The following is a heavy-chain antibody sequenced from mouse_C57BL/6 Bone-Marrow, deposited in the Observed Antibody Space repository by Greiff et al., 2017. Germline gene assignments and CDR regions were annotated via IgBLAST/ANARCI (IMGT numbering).Heavy chain of an antibody. J-gene: IGHJ4*01. Sequence: EVQGVESGGGLVKPGGSLKLSCAASGFTFSSYAMSWVRQTPEKRLEWVATISDGGSYTYYPDNVKGRFTISRDNAKNNLYLQLSHLKSEDTAMYYCARRSHDYDEGGYAMDYWGQGTSVTVSS. CDR1: GFTFSSYA. CDR2: ISDGGSYT. CDR3: ARRSHDYDEGGYAMDY. V-gene: IGHV5-4*01. D-gene: IGHD2-4*01.